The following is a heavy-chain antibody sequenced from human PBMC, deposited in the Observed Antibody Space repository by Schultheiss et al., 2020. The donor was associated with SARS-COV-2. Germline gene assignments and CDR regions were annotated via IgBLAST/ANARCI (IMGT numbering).Heavy chain of an antibody. J-gene: IGHJ5*02. D-gene: IGHD6-13*01. CDR1: GFTFTSSA. Sequence: ASVKVSCKASGFTFTSSAVQWVRQARGQGLEWMGWISAYNGNTNYAQKLQGRVTMTTDTSTSTAYMELRSLRSDDTAVYYCARDWVAFGSSWYLGWFDPWGQGTLVTVSS. CDR3: ARDWVAFGSSWYLGWFDP. CDR2: ISAYNGNT. V-gene: IGHV1-18*01.